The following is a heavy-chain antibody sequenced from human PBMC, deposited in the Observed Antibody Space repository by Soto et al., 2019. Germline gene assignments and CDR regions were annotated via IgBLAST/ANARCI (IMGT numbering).Heavy chain of an antibody. V-gene: IGHV4-59*03. CDR1: GGSFSDNY. CDR2: IYYSGST. D-gene: IGHD3-16*01. CDR3: AVGTLGAVWTPRDE. J-gene: IGHJ4*02. Sequence: PSETLSLTCDVSGGSFSDNYWTWIRQFPGKGLEWIGYIYYSGSTNYNPSLKSRVTISVDASRSQFSLKLTSVTAADTALYYCAVGTLGAVWTPRDEWSQGTRVTVSS.